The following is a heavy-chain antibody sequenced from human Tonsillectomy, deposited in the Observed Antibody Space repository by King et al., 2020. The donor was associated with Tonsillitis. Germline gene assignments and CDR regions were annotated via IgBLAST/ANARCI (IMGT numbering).Heavy chain of an antibody. V-gene: IGHV3-48*02. D-gene: IGHD4-17*01. CDR3: ARAPSTTVTAGLWYFDL. Sequence: QLVQSGGGLVQPGGSLRLSCAASGFTFSSYSMNWVRRAPGKGLEWVSYISGSSSTIYYADSVKGRFTISRDNAKNSLYLQMNSLRDEDTAVYYCARAPSTTVTAGLWYFDLWGRGTLVTVSA. CDR2: ISGSSSTI. CDR1: GFTFSSYS. J-gene: IGHJ2*01.